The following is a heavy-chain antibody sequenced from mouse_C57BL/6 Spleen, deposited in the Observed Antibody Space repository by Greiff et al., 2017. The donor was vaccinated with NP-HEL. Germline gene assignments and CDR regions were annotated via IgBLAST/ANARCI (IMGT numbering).Heavy chain of an antibody. CDR3: ARGGSAWFAY. CDR1: GFTFSDYY. V-gene: IGHV5-12*01. J-gene: IGHJ3*01. Sequence: EVKLVESGGGLVQPGGSLKLSCAASGFTFSDYYMYWVRQTPEKRLEWVAYISNGGGSTYYLDTVKGRFTISRDNAKNTLYLQMSRLKSEDTAMYYCARGGSAWFAYWGQGTLVTVSA. D-gene: IGHD1-1*01. CDR2: ISNGGGST.